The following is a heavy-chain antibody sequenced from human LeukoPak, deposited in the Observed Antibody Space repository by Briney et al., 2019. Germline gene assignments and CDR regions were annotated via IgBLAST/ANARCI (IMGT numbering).Heavy chain of an antibody. CDR3: ARDGRGYPAYYFDY. CDR1: GGSISSYY. D-gene: IGHD3-22*01. CDR2: IYYSGST. Sequence: SETLSLTCTVSGGSISSYYWSWIRQPPGKGLQWIGYIYYSGSTNYNPSLKSRVTISVDTSKNQFSLKLSSVTAADTAVYYCARDGRGYPAYYFDYWGQGTLVTVSS. J-gene: IGHJ4*02. V-gene: IGHV4-59*01.